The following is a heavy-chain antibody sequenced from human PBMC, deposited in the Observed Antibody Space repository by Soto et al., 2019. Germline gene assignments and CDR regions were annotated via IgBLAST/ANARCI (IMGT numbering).Heavy chain of an antibody. CDR3: AREDSNESFFDS. V-gene: IGHV4-31*03. D-gene: IGHD4-4*01. Sequence: QVQLQESGPGLVKPSQTLSLTCSVSGGYISSGGNYWSWIRQHPGKGLEWIGFIYYTGHTKYNAALKSRVNISGDMSQNQFSLTLTSVTAADTAVYYCAREDSNESFFDSWGPGILVTVSS. J-gene: IGHJ4*02. CDR1: GGYISSGGNY. CDR2: IYYTGHT.